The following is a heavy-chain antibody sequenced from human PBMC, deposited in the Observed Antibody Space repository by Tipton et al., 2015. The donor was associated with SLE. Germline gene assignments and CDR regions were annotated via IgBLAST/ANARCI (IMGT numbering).Heavy chain of an antibody. V-gene: IGHV4-61*05. J-gene: IGHJ6*03. CDR3: ARGGEYGSSWYPRYYSYMDV. Sequence: TLSLTCTVSGGSISSSSYYWGWIRQPPGKGLEWIGYFYDSGDSGSSNFNPSLKSRATISAGKSKNQFSLKVSSVTAADTAVYYCARGGEYGSSWYPRYYSYMDVWGKGTTVTVSS. D-gene: IGHD6-13*01. CDR1: GGSISSSSYY. CDR2: FYDSGDSGSS.